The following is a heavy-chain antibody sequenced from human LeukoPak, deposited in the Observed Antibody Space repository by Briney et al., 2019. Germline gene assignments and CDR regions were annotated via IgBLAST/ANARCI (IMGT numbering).Heavy chain of an antibody. J-gene: IGHJ4*02. CDR1: GYSISSGYY. D-gene: IGHD1-26*01. CDR2: VYRSGST. V-gene: IGHV4-38-2*01. Sequence: SETLSLTCAVSGYSISSGYYWGWIRQPPGKGLEWIGTVYRSGSTYYNNPSLKSRVTISVDTSKNQFSLKLSSVTAADTAVYYCARGATTAFHFDYWGQGTLVTVSS. CDR3: ARGATTAFHFDY.